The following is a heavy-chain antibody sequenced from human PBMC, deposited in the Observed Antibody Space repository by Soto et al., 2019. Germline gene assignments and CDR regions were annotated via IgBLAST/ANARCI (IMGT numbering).Heavy chain of an antibody. J-gene: IGHJ5*02. CDR1: AYTFTIYG. CDR3: ASHRGGVFWFDP. D-gene: IGHD2-8*02. Sequence: ASVKVSCKASAYTFTIYGISWVRRAPGQGLEWMGWISAYNGNTNYAQKLQGRVTMTTDTSTSTAYMELRSLRSDDTAVYYCASHRGGVFWFDPWGQGTLVTVSS. V-gene: IGHV1-18*01. CDR2: ISAYNGNT.